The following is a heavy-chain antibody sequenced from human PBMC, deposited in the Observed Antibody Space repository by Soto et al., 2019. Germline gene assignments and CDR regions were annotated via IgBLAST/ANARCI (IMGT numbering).Heavy chain of an antibody. D-gene: IGHD2-15*01. CDR1: GYTFTSYG. V-gene: IGHV1-18*01. J-gene: IGHJ6*02. Sequence: ASVKVSCKASGYTFTSYGISWVRQAPGQGLEWMGWISAYNGNTNYAQKLQGRVTMTTDTSTSTAYMELRSLRSDDTAVYYCARETVFCSGGSCYRFNGMDVWRQGTTVTVSS. CDR2: ISAYNGNT. CDR3: ARETVFCSGGSCYRFNGMDV.